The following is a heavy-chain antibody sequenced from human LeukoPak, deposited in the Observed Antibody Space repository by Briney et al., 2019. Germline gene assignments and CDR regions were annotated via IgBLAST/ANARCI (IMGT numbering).Heavy chain of an antibody. V-gene: IGHV3-73*01. CDR2: IRSKPNNYAT. CDR3: TRLCGSSTCVNY. D-gene: IGHD2-2*01. Sequence: PGGSLRLSCAASGFTFSGSAMHWVRQASGKGLEWVGRIRSKPNNYATAYAASVKGRFTISRDDSNNTAYLQMNSLKTEDTAVYYCTRLCGSSTCVNYWGQGTLVTVSS. CDR1: GFTFSGSA. J-gene: IGHJ4*02.